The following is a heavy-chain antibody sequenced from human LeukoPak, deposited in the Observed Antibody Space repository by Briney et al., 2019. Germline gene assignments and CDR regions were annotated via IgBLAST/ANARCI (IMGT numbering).Heavy chain of an antibody. Sequence: ASVKVSCKASGYTFTSYGISWVRQAPGQGLEWMGWISAYNGNTKYAQKFQGRVTMTTDTSTSTAYMELRSLRSDDTAVYYCARQPRFLEWLSLFDYWGQGTLVTVSS. CDR1: GYTFTSYG. V-gene: IGHV1-18*01. CDR2: ISAYNGNT. CDR3: ARQPRFLEWLSLFDY. D-gene: IGHD3-3*01. J-gene: IGHJ4*02.